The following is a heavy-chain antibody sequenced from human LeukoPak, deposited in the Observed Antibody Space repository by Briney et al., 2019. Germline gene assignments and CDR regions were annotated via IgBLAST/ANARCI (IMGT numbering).Heavy chain of an antibody. CDR2: ISWNSGSI. D-gene: IGHD3-10*01. CDR3: AKSFGSGSYDDY. J-gene: IGHJ4*02. CDR1: GFTFDDYA. V-gene: IGHV3-9*01. Sequence: GGSLRLSCAASGFTFDDYAMHWGRHAPGKGLEWVSGISWNSGSIGYADSVKGRFTISRDNAKNSLYLQMNSLRAEDTALYYCAKSFGSGSYDDYWGQGTLVTVSS.